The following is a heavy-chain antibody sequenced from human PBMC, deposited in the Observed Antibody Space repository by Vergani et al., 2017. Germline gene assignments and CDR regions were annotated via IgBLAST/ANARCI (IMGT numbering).Heavy chain of an antibody. V-gene: IGHV3-30*02. CDR2: IRYDGSNK. CDR3: AKTGERSYWSFGKDY. D-gene: IGHD1-26*01. J-gene: IGHJ4*02. Sequence: QVQLVESGGGVVQPGGSLRLSCAASGFTFSSYGMHWVRQAPGKGLEWVAFIRYDGSNKYYADSVKGRFTISRDNSKNTLYLQMNSLRAKDTAVYYCAKTGERSYWSFGKDYWGQGTLVTVSS. CDR1: GFTFSSYG.